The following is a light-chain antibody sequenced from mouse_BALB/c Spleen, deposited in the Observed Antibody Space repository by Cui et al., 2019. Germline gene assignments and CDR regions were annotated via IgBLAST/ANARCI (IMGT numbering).Light chain of an antibody. CDR1: QSVSND. Sequence: SIVMTQTPTFLLVSAGDKVTINCKASQSVSNDVAWYQQKPGQSPKLLIYYASNRYTGVPDRFTGSGYGTDFTFTISTVQAAELAVYFCQQDYSSLWTFGGGTKLEIK. CDR2: YAS. J-gene: IGKJ1*01. V-gene: IGKV6-32*01. CDR3: QQDYSSLWT.